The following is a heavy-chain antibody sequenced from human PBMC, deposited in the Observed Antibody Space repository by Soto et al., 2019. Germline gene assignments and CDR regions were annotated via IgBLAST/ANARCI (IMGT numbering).Heavy chain of an antibody. J-gene: IGHJ4*02. V-gene: IGHV3-21*01. D-gene: IGHD5-12*01. CDR2: ISSSSSYI. CDR1: GFTFSSYS. CDR3: ARIREYSGYDFDY. Sequence: GGSLRLSCAASGFTFSSYSMNWVRQAPGKGLEWVSSISSSSSYIYYADSVKGRFTISRDNAKNSLYLQMNSLRAEDTAVYYCARIREYSGYDFDYWGQGTLVTVSS.